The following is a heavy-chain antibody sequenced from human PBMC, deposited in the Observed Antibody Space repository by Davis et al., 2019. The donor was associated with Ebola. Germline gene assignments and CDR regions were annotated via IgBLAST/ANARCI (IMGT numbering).Heavy chain of an antibody. V-gene: IGHV4-59*08. CDR1: GGSISGSY. CDR2: VYHNGHT. CDR3: ARNGTSSFSRYNYYGLDV. Sequence: PSETLSLTCTVSGGSISGSYWSWIRQSPGKGLEWIGYVYHNGHTNYNPSLKSRVAISMDTSKNQFSLKLSSVTAADTAVYYCARNGTSSFSRYNYYGLDVWGQGTTVTVSS. J-gene: IGHJ6*02. D-gene: IGHD3/OR15-3a*01.